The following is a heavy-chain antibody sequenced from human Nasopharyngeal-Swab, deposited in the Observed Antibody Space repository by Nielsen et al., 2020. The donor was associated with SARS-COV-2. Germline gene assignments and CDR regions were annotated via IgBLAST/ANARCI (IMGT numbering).Heavy chain of an antibody. CDR1: GFTFSGSA. Sequence: GESLNISCASSGFTFSGSAMHWVRQASGKGLEWVGRIRSKANSYATAYAASVKGRFTISRDDSKNTAYLQMNSLKTEDTAVYYCTSSSGSPPAYDYWGQGTLVTVSS. V-gene: IGHV3-73*01. CDR3: TSSSGSPPAYDY. D-gene: IGHD6-19*01. CDR2: IRSKANSYAT. J-gene: IGHJ4*02.